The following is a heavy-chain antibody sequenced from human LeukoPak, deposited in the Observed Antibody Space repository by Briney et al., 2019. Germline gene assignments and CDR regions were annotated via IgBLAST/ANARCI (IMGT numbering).Heavy chain of an antibody. CDR2: ISWNSGSI. J-gene: IGHJ6*02. Sequence: GGSLSLSCAASGFTVRSNYMSWVRQAPGKGLEWVSGISWNSGSIGYADSVKGRFTISRDNAKNSLYLQINSLRAEDTALYYCAKVISSSWKYGMDVWGQGTTVTVSS. D-gene: IGHD6-13*01. CDR1: GFTVRSNY. CDR3: AKVISSSWKYGMDV. V-gene: IGHV3-9*01.